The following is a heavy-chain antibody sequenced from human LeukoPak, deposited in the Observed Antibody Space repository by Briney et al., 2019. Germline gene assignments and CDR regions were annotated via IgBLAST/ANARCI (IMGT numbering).Heavy chain of an antibody. J-gene: IGHJ6*03. CDR1: GFTFSSYA. CDR2: ISGSGGST. V-gene: IGHV3-23*01. D-gene: IGHD2-2*01. CDR3: AKVPQYQLLEGYYYYMDV. Sequence: PGGSLRLSCAASGFTFSSYAMGWVRQAPGKGLEWVSAISGSGGSTYYADSVKGRFTISRDNSKNTLYLQMNSLRAEDTAVYYCAKVPQYQLLEGYYYYMDVWGKGTTVTVSS.